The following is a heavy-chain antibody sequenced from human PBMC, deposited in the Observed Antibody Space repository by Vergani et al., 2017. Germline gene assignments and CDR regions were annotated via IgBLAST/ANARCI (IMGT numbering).Heavy chain of an antibody. CDR2: ISSSSSYI. Sequence: EVQLVESGGGLVKPGGSLRLSCAASGFTFSSYSMNWVRQAPGKGLEWVSSISSSSSYIYYADSVKGRFTISRDNSKNTLYLQMNSLRAEDTAVYYCAKTHPSAAGISADAFDIWGQGTMVTVSS. J-gene: IGHJ3*02. V-gene: IGHV3-21*01. D-gene: IGHD6-13*01. CDR1: GFTFSSYS. CDR3: AKTHPSAAGISADAFDI.